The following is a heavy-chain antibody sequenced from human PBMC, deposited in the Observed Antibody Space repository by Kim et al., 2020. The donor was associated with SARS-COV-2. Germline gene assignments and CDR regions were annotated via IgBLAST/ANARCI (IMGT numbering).Heavy chain of an antibody. D-gene: IGHD3-22*01. CDR1: GFTVSSNY. J-gene: IGHJ3*02. CDR3: ARGSVSSGSSSFDI. V-gene: IGHV3-53*04. Sequence: GGSLRLSCAASGFTVSSNYMSWVRQAPGKGLEWVSVIYSGGSTYYADSVKGRFTISRHNSKNTLYLQMNSLRAEDTAVYYCARGSVSSGSSSFDIWGQGTMVTVSS. CDR2: IYSGGST.